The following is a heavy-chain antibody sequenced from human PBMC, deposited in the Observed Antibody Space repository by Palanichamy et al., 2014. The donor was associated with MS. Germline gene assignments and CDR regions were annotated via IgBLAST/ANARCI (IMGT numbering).Heavy chain of an antibody. D-gene: IGHD3-10*01. CDR2: ISTYNGNT. CDR3: ARDIGPVPGDYYYGLDV. CDR1: GYTFGSYG. Sequence: QVQLVQSGAEVKEPGASVRVSCKASGYTFGSYGISWARQAPGQGLEWMGWISTYNGNTKYAQKFQDRVTMTTDTSTTTAHMDLRGLRSDDPAVYFCARDIGPVPGDYYYGLDVWGQGTTVTVSS. V-gene: IGHV1-18*04. J-gene: IGHJ6*02.